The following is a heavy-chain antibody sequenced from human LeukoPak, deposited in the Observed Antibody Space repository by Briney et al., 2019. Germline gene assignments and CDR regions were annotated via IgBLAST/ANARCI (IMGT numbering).Heavy chain of an antibody. V-gene: IGHV3-30*03. CDR3: AIGYCSGASCYANWFDP. D-gene: IGHD2-15*01. Sequence: GRSLRLSCVVSGFTFSSYGLHWVRQAPGKRLEWVAIISYDGSNKYYVDSVKGRFTISRDNSKNTLYLQMNSLRAEDTAVYYCAIGYCSGASCYANWFDPWGQGTLVTVSS. CDR1: GFTFSSYG. CDR2: ISYDGSNK. J-gene: IGHJ5*02.